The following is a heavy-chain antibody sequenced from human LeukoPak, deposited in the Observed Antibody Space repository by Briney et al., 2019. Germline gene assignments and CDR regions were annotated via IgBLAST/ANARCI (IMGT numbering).Heavy chain of an antibody. J-gene: IGHJ6*03. V-gene: IGHV1-2*02. CDR1: GYTFTDYY. Sequence: GASVKVSCKASGYTFTDYYMHWVRQAPGQGLEWMGWINPKRGGTNYAQKFQGRVTMTRDTSISTASMELSRLRFDDTAVYYCARGALWFGELPISHMDVWGKGTTVTISS. CDR2: INPKRGGT. D-gene: IGHD3-10*01. CDR3: ARGALWFGELPISHMDV.